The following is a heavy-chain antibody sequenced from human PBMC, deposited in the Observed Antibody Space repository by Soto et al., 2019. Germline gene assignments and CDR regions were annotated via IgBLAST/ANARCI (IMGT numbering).Heavy chain of an antibody. CDR1: GYTFTSYA. J-gene: IGHJ4*02. CDR2: INAGNGNT. CDR3: GRVDMITFGGVIVPSGFDY. Sequence: ASVKVSCKASGYTFTSYAMHWVRQAPGQRLEWMGWINAGNGNTKYSQKFQGRVTITRDTSASTAYMELSSLRSEDTAVYYCGRVDMITFGGVIVPSGFDYWGQGTLVTVSS. D-gene: IGHD3-16*02. V-gene: IGHV1-3*01.